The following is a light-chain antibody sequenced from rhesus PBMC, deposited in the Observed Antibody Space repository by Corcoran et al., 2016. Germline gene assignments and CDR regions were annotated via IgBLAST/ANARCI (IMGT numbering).Light chain of an antibody. V-gene: IGKV1-74*01. J-gene: IGKJ1*01. Sequence: DIQMTQSPSSLSASVGDRVTITCRASENVNNYLNWYQQKPGKAPKRLIYKASIFQSGAPSRFSGTGSGTDYTFAISSLQPEDVATYYCQHGYGNPWTFGRGTKVEIK. CDR1: ENVNNY. CDR3: QHGYGNPWT. CDR2: KAS.